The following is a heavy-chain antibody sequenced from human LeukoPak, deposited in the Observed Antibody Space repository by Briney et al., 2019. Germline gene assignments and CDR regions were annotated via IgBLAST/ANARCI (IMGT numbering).Heavy chain of an antibody. CDR1: GYTFTTNY. CDR3: ARGGGVTTRGGRYYYYYMDV. Sequence: ASVKVSCKASGYTFTTNYMHWLRQATGQGLEWMEWMTPNSGNTGYAQKFQGRVTMTRSTSISTAYMELSSLRSEDTAVYYCARGGGVTTRGGRYYYYYMDVWGKGTTVTISS. J-gene: IGHJ6*03. CDR2: MTPNSGNT. V-gene: IGHV1-8*02. D-gene: IGHD3-16*01.